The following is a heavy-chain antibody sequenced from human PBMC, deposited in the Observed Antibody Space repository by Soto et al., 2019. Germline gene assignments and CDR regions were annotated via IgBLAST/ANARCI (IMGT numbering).Heavy chain of an antibody. Sequence: GGSLRLSCVVSGFTVSSNYICWVRQAPGKGLEWVSVVYSGGSTSYADSVKGRFTISRDNSKNTLYLQMNSLRADDTAVYYCARDIHYFGNSGYWGAFDIWGQATRVTVS. J-gene: IGHJ3*02. V-gene: IGHV3-53*01. D-gene: IGHD3-22*01. CDR1: GFTVSSNY. CDR3: ARDIHYFGNSGYWGAFDI. CDR2: VYSGGST.